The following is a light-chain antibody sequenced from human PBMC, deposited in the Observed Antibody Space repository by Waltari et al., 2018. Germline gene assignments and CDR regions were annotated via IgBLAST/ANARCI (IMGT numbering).Light chain of an antibody. V-gene: IGLV1-51*01. CDR3: GTWDTDLSVV. CDR1: GSNIGTNF. CDR2: DNN. Sequence: QSVLTQPPSVSAAPGQKVTISCYGTGSNIGTNFVSWYQQLPGTAPKLLIYDNNKRPSGIPDRFSGSKSGTSATLGITGLQTGDEADYYCGTWDTDLSVVFGGGTKLTVL. J-gene: IGLJ2*01.